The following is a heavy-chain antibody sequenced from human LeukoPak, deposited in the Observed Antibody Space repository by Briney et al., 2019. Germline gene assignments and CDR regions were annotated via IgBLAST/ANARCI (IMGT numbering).Heavy chain of an antibody. V-gene: IGHV5-51*01. CDR2: IYCGDSDT. CDR1: GYIFTSYW. Sequence: GESLKISCKGSGYIFTSYWIGWVRQMPGKGLEWMGIIYCGDSDTGYSPSFQGQVTISADKFVNTAYLQWNYLKDSDTAMYFCARRSSVASAGPDAFDIWGQGTIVTVSS. J-gene: IGHJ3*02. D-gene: IGHD6-13*01. CDR3: ARRSSVASAGPDAFDI.